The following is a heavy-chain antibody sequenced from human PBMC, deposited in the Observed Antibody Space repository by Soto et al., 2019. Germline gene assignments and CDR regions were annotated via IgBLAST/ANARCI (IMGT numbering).Heavy chain of an antibody. CDR2: INHSGST. D-gene: IGHD3-10*01. V-gene: IGHV4-34*01. CDR1: GGSFSGYY. J-gene: IGHJ5*02. Sequence: PSETLSLTCAVYGGSFSGYYWSWIRQPPGKGLEWVGEINHSGSTNYNPSLKSRVTISVDTSKNQFSLKLSSVTAADTAVYYCARGGGVLLWFGEPNWFDPWGQGTLVTVSS. CDR3: ARGGGVLLWFGEPNWFDP.